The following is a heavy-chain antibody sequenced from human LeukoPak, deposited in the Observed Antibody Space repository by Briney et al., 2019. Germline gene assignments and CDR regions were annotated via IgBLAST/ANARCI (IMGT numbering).Heavy chain of an antibody. J-gene: IGHJ4*02. CDR1: GGSIISGAYY. V-gene: IGHV4-31*03. CDR3: AGDSGNSAFDY. D-gene: IGHD4-23*01. Sequence: SETLSLTCTVSGGSIISGAYYWSWIRQHPGKGLEWIAYVHYSGSTYYNPSLKSRFTISVDTSQNQFSLKLRSVTPADTAVYYCAGDSGNSAFDYWGQGTLVTVSS. CDR2: VHYSGST.